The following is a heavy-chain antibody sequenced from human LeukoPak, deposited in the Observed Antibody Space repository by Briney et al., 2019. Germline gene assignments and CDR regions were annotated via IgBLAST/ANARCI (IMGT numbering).Heavy chain of an antibody. CDR3: ARSRDRKTGADY. J-gene: IGHJ4*02. CDR1: GFTFSSYA. V-gene: IGHV3-23*01. CDR2: ISGSGGST. D-gene: IGHD1-14*01. Sequence: TGGSLRLSCAASGFTFSSYAMSWVRQAPGKGLEWVSAISGSGGSTYYADSVKGRFTISRDNSKNMLYMQMDSLRAEDTAVYYCARSRDRKTGADYWGQGTLVTVSS.